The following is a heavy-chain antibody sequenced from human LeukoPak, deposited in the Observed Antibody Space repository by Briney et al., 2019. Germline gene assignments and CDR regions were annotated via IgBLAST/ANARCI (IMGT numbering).Heavy chain of an antibody. J-gene: IGHJ4*02. V-gene: IGHV3-74*01. Sequence: SGGSLRLSCAASGFTFSSYWMHWVRQAPGKGLVWVSRINSDGSSTSYADPVKGRFTISRDNAKNTLYLQMNSPRAEDTAVYYCARVAPYSSSWYAVDYWGQGTLVTVSS. CDR2: INSDGSST. CDR1: GFTFSSYW. CDR3: ARVAPYSSSWYAVDY. D-gene: IGHD6-13*01.